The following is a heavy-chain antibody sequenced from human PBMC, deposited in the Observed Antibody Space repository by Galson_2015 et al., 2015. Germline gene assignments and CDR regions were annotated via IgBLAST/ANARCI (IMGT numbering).Heavy chain of an antibody. CDR1: GFTLSTYA. J-gene: IGHJ4*02. CDR3: VRIGYCSGTACYYFDY. V-gene: IGHV3-30*04. CDR2: VSDDGRNQ. Sequence: SLRLSCAASGFTLSTYAMHWVRQAPGKGLEWVAVVSDDGRNQYYADSVKGRFTVSRDNSRNTLYLQMSSLRAEDTAVYYCVRIGYCSGTACYYFDYWGQGTLVTFSS. D-gene: IGHD2-15*01.